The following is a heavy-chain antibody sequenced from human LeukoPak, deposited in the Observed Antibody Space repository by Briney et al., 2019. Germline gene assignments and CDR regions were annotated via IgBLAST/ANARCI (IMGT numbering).Heavy chain of an antibody. D-gene: IGHD1-26*01. CDR2: IWYDGSNK. CDR3: ASPSGSYGEGAFDI. CDR1: GFTFSSYG. V-gene: IGHV3-33*01. Sequence: GGSLRLSCAASGFTFSSYGMHWVRQAPGKGPEWVAVIWYDGSNKYYADSVKGRFTISRDNSKNTLYLQMNSLRAEDTAVYYCASPSGSYGEGAFDIWGQGTMVTVSS. J-gene: IGHJ3*02.